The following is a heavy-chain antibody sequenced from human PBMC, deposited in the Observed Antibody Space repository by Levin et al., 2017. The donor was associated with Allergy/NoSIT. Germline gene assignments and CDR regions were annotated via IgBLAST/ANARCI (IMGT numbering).Heavy chain of an antibody. D-gene: IGHD6-25*01. V-gene: IGHV5-51*01. J-gene: IGHJ4*02. CDR3: VRRGGSGYSIYY. CDR1: GYSFTNYW. Sequence: PGGSLRLSCKTSGYSFTNYWIGWVRQMPGKGLEWMGLIYPEDSDTRYSPSFRGQVTISADKSITTAYLQWSSLKASDTAMYYCVRRGGSGYSIYYWGRGTLVTVSS. CDR2: IYPEDSDT.